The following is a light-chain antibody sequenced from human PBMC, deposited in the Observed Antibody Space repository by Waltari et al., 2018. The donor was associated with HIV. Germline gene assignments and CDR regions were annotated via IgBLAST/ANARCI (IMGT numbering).Light chain of an antibody. Sequence: EIVLTQSPATLSLSPGERATLSCRPSQSVSSYLAWYQQKPGQAPRLLIYDASNRTTGIPARFSGSGSGTDFTLTISSLESEDFAVYYCQQRRNWPKTFGQGTKVEIK. CDR1: QSVSSY. CDR2: DAS. CDR3: QQRRNWPKT. J-gene: IGKJ1*01. V-gene: IGKV3-11*01.